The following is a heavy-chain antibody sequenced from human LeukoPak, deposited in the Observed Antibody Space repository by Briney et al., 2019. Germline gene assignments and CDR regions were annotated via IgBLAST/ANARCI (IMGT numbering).Heavy chain of an antibody. D-gene: IGHD3-3*01. CDR3: ARFLEWGNYYYYGMDV. J-gene: IGHJ6*02. CDR1: GGSFSGYY. CDR2: INHSGST. V-gene: IGHV4-34*01. Sequence: SETLSLTCAVCGGSFSGYYWSWIRQPPGKGLEWIGEINHSGSTNYNPSLKSRVTISVDMSKNQFSLKLSSVTAADTAAYYCARFLEWGNYYYYGMDVWGQGTTVTVSS.